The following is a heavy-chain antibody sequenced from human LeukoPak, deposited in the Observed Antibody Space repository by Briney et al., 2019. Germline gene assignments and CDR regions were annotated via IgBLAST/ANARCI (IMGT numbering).Heavy chain of an antibody. CDR1: GFTFSSYS. CDR2: ISSSSSYI. CDR3: ARDNRDYGEYYMDV. J-gene: IGHJ6*03. Sequence: GGSLRLSCAASGFTFSSYSMNWVRQAPGKGLEWVSSISSSSSYIYYADSVKGRFTISRDNAKNSLYLQMNSLRAEDTAVYYCARDNRDYGEYYMDVWGKGTTVTVSS. V-gene: IGHV3-21*01. D-gene: IGHD4-17*01.